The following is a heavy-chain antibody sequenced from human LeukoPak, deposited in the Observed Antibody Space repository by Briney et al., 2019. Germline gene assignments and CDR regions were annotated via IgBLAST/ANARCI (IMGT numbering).Heavy chain of an antibody. D-gene: IGHD7-27*01. V-gene: IGHV4-59*02. Sequence: SETLSLTCTVSGASVTDYYWSWIRQSLGKGLEWISYIHHSGNSDYNPSLWSRVTTSLDTSKNQFSLNLITVTAADTAVYYCTRGHWGLQSWSQGTLVTVSS. CDR3: TRGHWGLQS. J-gene: IGHJ5*02. CDR1: GASVTDYY. CDR2: IHHSGNS.